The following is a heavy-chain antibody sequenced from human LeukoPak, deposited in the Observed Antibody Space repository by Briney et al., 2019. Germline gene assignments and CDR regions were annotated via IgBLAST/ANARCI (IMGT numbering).Heavy chain of an antibody. J-gene: IGHJ4*02. Sequence: PGGSLRLSCAASGFTFSSYSMNWVRQAPGKGLEWVSSISSSSSYIYYADSVKGRFTISRDNAKNSLYLQMNSLRAEDTALYYCAKDIGQWLVNGLDFWGPGTLVTVSS. CDR3: AKDIGQWLVNGLDF. CDR2: ISSSSSYI. V-gene: IGHV3-21*04. CDR1: GFTFSSYS. D-gene: IGHD6-19*01.